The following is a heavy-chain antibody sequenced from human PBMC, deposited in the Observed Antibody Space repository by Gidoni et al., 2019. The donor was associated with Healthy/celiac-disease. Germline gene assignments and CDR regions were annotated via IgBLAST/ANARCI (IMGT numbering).Heavy chain of an antibody. CDR1: GYSFTSYW. D-gene: IGHD6-13*01. V-gene: IGHV5-10-1*03. CDR2: IDPSASYT. Sequence: EVQLVQSGAEVKKPGESLRISCKGSGYSFTSYWISWVRQMPGKGLEWRGRIDPSASYTNYSPSFQGHVTISADKSISTAYLQWSSLKASDTAMYYCARHVGGGSSWEDFDYWGQGTLVTVSS. CDR3: ARHVGGGSSWEDFDY. J-gene: IGHJ4*02.